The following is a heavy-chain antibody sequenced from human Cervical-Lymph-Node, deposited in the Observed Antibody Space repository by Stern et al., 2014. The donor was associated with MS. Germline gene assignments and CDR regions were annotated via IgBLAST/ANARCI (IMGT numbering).Heavy chain of an antibody. Sequence: QVQLMQSGAEVKKPGASVKVSCKASGYTFTSYAMHWVRQAPGQRLEWMGWINAGTGNTHYSQKFQGRVTITRDTSASTAYMELSSLRSEDTAVYYCARGGAFDYWGQGTLVTVSS. CDR1: GYTFTSYA. V-gene: IGHV1-3*01. J-gene: IGHJ4*02. CDR3: ARGGAFDY. D-gene: IGHD4/OR15-4a*01. CDR2: INAGTGNT.